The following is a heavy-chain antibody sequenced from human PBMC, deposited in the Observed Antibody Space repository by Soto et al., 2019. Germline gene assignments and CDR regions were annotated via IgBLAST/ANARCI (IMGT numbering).Heavy chain of an antibody. D-gene: IGHD3-10*01. CDR2: IYYSGST. J-gene: IGHJ4*02. CDR3: ARHNYGSGSTYFDY. V-gene: IGHV4-59*08. Sequence: SETLSLTCTVSGGSISSYYWSWIRQPPGKGLEWIGYIYYSGSTNYNPSLKSRVTISVDTSKNQFSLKLNSMTAADTAVYYCARHNYGSGSTYFDYWGQGTLIPVSS. CDR1: GGSISSYY.